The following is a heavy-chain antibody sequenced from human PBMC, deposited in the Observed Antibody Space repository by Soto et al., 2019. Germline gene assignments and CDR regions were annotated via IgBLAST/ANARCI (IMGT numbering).Heavy chain of an antibody. CDR3: ARVGQKVVPGYYYYYGMDV. CDR2: ISAYNGNT. J-gene: IGHJ6*02. Sequence: QVQLVQSGAEVKKPGASVKVSCKASGYTFTSYGISWVRQAPGQGLEWMGWISAYNGNTNYAQKLQGRVTMTTDTXXSXAXXELRSLRSDDTAVYYCARVGQKVVPGYYYYYGMDVWGQGTTVTVSS. V-gene: IGHV1-18*01. CDR1: GYTFTSYG. D-gene: IGHD2-15*01.